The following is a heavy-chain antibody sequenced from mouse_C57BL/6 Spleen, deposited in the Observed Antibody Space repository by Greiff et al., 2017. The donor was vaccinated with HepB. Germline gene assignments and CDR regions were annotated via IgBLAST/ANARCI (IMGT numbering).Heavy chain of an antibody. CDR2: ISDGGSYT. CDR3: ARDRGYGSEYFDV. CDR1: GFTFSSYA. D-gene: IGHD1-1*01. Sequence: EVQRVESGGGLVKPGGSLKLSCAASGFTFSSYAMSWVRQTPEKRLEWVATISDGGSYTYYPDNVKGRFTISRDNAKNNLYLQMSHLKSEDTAMYYCARDRGYGSEYFDVWGTGTTVTVSS. V-gene: IGHV5-4*01. J-gene: IGHJ1*03.